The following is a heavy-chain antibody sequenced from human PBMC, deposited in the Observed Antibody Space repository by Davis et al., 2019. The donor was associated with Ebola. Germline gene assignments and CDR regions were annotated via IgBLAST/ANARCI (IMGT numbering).Heavy chain of an antibody. CDR3: ARGGLRWELLGWFDP. J-gene: IGHJ5*02. Sequence: PGGSLRLSCAASGFTFSSYAMHWVRQAPGKGLEWVAFIRYDGSNKYYADSVKGRFTISRDNSKNTLYLQINSLRAEDTAVYYCARGGLRWELLGWFDPWGQGTLVTVSS. V-gene: IGHV3-30*02. D-gene: IGHD1-26*01. CDR1: GFTFSSYA. CDR2: IRYDGSNK.